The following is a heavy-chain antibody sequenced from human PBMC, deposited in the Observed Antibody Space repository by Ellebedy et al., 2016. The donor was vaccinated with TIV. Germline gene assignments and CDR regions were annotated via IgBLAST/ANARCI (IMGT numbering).Heavy chain of an antibody. Sequence: PGGSLRLSCAASGFTFRSYDIPWVRQATGKGLEWVSAFGTAGDTYYPGSVKGRFTISRENAKNSLYLQMNSLRAEDTAVYYCARVRFGDTAVDYWGQGTLVTVSS. J-gene: IGHJ4*02. CDR3: ARVRFGDTAVDY. CDR1: GFTFRSYD. V-gene: IGHV3-13*01. CDR2: FGTAGDT. D-gene: IGHD5-18*01.